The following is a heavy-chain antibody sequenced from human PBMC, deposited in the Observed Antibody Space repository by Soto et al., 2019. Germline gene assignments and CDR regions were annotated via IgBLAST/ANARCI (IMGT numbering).Heavy chain of an antibody. V-gene: IGHV3-74*01. Sequence: EVQLVESGGGLVQPGGSLRLSCAASGFTFSSYWMHWVRQAPGKGLVWVSRINSDGSSTSYADSVKGRFTISRDNAKNTRYLQMNSLRAEDTAVYYCARAVAAAEDYYSCGMDVWGQWTTVTVSS. D-gene: IGHD6-13*01. CDR3: ARAVAAAEDYYSCGMDV. CDR2: INSDGSST. CDR1: GFTFSSYW. J-gene: IGHJ6*02.